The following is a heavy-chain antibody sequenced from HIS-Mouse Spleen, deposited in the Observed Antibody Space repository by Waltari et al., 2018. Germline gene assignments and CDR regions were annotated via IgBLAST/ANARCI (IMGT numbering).Heavy chain of an antibody. CDR1: GGSISSSSYY. V-gene: IGHV4-39*07. CDR3: AREIPYSSSWYDWYFDL. CDR2: IYYSCST. Sequence: QLQLQESGPGLVKPSETLSLTCTVSGGSISSSSYYWGWIRQPPGKGLEWIGSIYYSCSTSYTPSLKSRVTISVDTSKTQFSLKLSSVTAADTAVYYCAREIPYSSSWYDWYFDLWGRGTLVTVSS. J-gene: IGHJ2*01. D-gene: IGHD6-13*01.